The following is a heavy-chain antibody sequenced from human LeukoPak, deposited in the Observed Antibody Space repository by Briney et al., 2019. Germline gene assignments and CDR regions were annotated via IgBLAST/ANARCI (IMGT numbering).Heavy chain of an antibody. D-gene: IGHD3-22*01. J-gene: IGHJ2*01. V-gene: IGHV5-51*01. Sequence: GESLKISCKGSGYSFTSYWIGWVRQMPGKGLKWMGIIYPGDSDTRYSPSFQGQVTISADKSISTAYLQWSSPKASDTAMYYCARHRAPYYDSSGYYYDYWYFDLWGRGTLVTVSS. CDR3: ARHRAPYYDSSGYYYDYWYFDL. CDR2: IYPGDSDT. CDR1: GYSFTSYW.